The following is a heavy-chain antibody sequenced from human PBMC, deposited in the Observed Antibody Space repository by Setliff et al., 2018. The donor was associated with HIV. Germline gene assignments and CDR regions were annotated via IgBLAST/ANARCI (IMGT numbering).Heavy chain of an antibody. Sequence: SETLSLTCTVSGGSISSGGYYWSWIRQHPGKGLEWIGYIYYSGSTYYNPSLKSRVTISVDTSKNQFSLKLSSVTAADTAVYYCARVPPLKAFGGVISLYYFDYWGQGTLVT. J-gene: IGHJ4*02. CDR2: IYYSGST. D-gene: IGHD3-16*02. CDR3: ARVPPLKAFGGVISLYYFDY. CDR1: GGSISSGGYY. V-gene: IGHV4-31*03.